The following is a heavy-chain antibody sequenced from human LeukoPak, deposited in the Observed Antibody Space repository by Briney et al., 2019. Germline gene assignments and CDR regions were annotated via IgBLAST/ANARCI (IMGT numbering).Heavy chain of an antibody. V-gene: IGHV7-4-1*02. CDR3: ARVSCSSTSCQSNWFDP. CDR1: GYTFTSYA. D-gene: IGHD2-2*01. Sequence: ASVKVSCKASGYTFTSYAMNWVRQAPGQGLEWRGWINTNTGNPTYAQGFTGRFVFSLDTSVSTAYLQISSLKAEDTAVYYCARVSCSSTSCQSNWFDPWGQGTLVTVSS. J-gene: IGHJ5*02. CDR2: INTNTGNP.